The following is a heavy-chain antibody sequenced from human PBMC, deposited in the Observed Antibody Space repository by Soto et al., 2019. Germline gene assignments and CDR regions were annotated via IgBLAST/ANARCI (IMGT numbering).Heavy chain of an antibody. Sequence: SVKVSCKASGGTFSSYAISCVRQAPGQGLEWMGGIIPIFGTANYAQKFQGRVTITADESTSTAYMELSSLRSEDTAVYYCARDPPSDYYDSSGIFDYWGQGTLVTVSS. V-gene: IGHV1-69*13. J-gene: IGHJ4*02. CDR2: IIPIFGTA. D-gene: IGHD3-22*01. CDR3: ARDPPSDYYDSSGIFDY. CDR1: GGTFSSYA.